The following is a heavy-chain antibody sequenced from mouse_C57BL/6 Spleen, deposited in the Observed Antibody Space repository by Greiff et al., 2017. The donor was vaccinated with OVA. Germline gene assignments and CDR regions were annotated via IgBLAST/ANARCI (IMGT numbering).Heavy chain of an antibody. V-gene: IGHV2-2*01. CDR2: IWSGGST. CDR3: ARHYDYDAMDY. CDR1: GFSLTSYG. D-gene: IGHD1-1*02. J-gene: IGHJ4*01. Sequence: VQLQESGPGLVQPSQSLSITCTVSGFSLTSYGVHWVRQSPGKGLAWLGVIWSGGSTDYNAAFISRLSISKDNSKSQVFFKMNSLQADDTAIYYCARHYDYDAMDYWGQGTSVTVSS.